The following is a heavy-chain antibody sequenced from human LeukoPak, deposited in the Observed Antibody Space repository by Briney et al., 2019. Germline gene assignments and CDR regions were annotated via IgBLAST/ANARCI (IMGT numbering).Heavy chain of an antibody. CDR2: IYTSGST. V-gene: IGHV4-4*07. J-gene: IGHJ2*01. CDR3: AIVYYSSSYDYWYFDL. D-gene: IGHD6-13*01. Sequence: SETLSLTCTVSGGSISSYYWRWIPQPAGKGLEWIGRIYTSGSTNYNPSLKSRVTISVDTSKNQFSLKLSSVTAADTAVYYCAIVYYSSSYDYWYFDLWGRGTLVTVSS. CDR1: GGSISSYY.